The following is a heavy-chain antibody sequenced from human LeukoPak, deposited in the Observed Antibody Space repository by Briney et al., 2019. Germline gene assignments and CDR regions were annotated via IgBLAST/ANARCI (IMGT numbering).Heavy chain of an antibody. D-gene: IGHD2-15*01. V-gene: IGHV4-30-2*02. Sequence: PSETLSLTCAVSGASISSGGYSWSWIRQPPGKGLEWIGCIYHTGSTHYNPSLKSRVTISVDTSKNQFSLKLSSVTAADTAVYYCARTQLGYCSGGSCYTFDYWGQGTLVTVSS. CDR3: ARTQLGYCSGGSCYTFDY. J-gene: IGHJ4*02. CDR1: GASISSGGYS. CDR2: IYHTGST.